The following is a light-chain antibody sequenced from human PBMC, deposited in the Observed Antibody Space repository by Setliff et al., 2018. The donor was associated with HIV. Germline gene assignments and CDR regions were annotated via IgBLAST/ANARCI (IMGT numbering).Light chain of an antibody. CDR2: EDS. CDR1: NIRSKS. V-gene: IGLV3-21*03. Sequence: SYELTQPPSVSVAPGKTARTTCGGNNIRSKSVHWYQQKPGQAPVLVVYEDSDRPSGIAERISGSKSGNTATLSISRVEAGDEADYYCQVWDGSSDHFVFGSGTKV. J-gene: IGLJ1*01. CDR3: QVWDGSSDHFV.